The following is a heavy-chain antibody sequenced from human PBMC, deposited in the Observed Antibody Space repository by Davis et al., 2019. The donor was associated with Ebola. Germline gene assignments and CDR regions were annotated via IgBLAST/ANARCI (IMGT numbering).Heavy chain of an antibody. D-gene: IGHD4-17*01. J-gene: IGHJ4*02. CDR2: ISSGGGAP. CDR1: GFTFSTYA. Sequence: GGSLRLSCAASGFTFSTYAMGWVRQAPGKGLEWVSDISSGGGAPYYADSVKGRFTTSRDNAKNSLYLQMNSLRAEDTAVYYCARAGAMTTVTTFWGQGTLVTVSS. CDR3: ARAGAMTTVTTF. V-gene: IGHV3-23*01.